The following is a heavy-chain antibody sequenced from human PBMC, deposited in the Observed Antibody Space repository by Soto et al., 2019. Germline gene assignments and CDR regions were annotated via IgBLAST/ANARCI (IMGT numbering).Heavy chain of an antibody. Sequence: SETLSLTCTVSGDSISSGGYYWSWIRQHPGKGLEWIGYIYYSGSTYYNPSLKSRVIISVDTSKNQFSLKLSSVTAADTAVYYCARDKITGLFDYWGQGTLVTVSS. J-gene: IGHJ4*02. CDR1: GDSISSGGYY. D-gene: IGHD2-8*02. CDR3: ARDKITGLFDY. V-gene: IGHV4-31*03. CDR2: IYYSGST.